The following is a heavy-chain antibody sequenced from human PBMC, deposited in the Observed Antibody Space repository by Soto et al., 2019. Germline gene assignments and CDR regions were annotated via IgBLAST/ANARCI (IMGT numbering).Heavy chain of an antibody. J-gene: IGHJ3*02. V-gene: IGHV5-51*01. CDR3: ARSIRDGYNYPDAFDI. CDR1: GYSFTSYW. D-gene: IGHD5-12*01. Sequence: PGESLKISCKGSGYSFTSYWIGWVRQMPGKGLEWMGIIYPADSHTRYSPSFQGQVTISADKSISTAYLQWSSLKASDTAMYYCARSIRDGYNYPDAFDIWGQGTMVTVSS. CDR2: IYPADSHT.